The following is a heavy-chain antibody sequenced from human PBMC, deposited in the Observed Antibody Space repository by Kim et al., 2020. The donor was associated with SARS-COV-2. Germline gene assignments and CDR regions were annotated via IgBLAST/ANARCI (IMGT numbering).Heavy chain of an antibody. V-gene: IGHV1-69*13. CDR3: ARSSYYYDSSGYSYGLDY. D-gene: IGHD3-22*01. J-gene: IGHJ4*02. Sequence: SVKVSCKASGGTFSSYAISWVRQAPGQGLEWMGGIIPIFGTANYAQKFQGRVTITADESTSTAYMELSSLRSEDTAVYYCARSSYYYDSSGYSYGLDYWGQGTLVTVSS. CDR2: IIPIFGTA. CDR1: GGTFSSYA.